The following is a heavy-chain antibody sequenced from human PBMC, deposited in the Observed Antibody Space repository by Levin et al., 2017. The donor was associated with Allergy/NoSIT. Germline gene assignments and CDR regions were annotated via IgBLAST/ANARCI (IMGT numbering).Heavy chain of an antibody. D-gene: IGHD4-23*01. CDR2: ISASGGST. V-gene: IGHV3-23*01. CDR1: GFTFSNYA. J-gene: IGHJ3*02. Sequence: GGSLRLSCAASGFTFSNYALSWVRQAPGMGLEWVSAISASGGSTYYADSVRGRFTISRDNSQNTLYLQMDSLRAEDSAIYYCAQAPPITVVTTPEDTFDNWGQGTMVTGYS. CDR3: AQAPPITVVTTPEDTFDN.